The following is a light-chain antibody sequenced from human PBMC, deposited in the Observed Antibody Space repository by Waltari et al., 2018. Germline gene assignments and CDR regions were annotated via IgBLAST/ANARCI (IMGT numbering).Light chain of an antibody. CDR3: QQYNSYPYT. J-gene: IGKJ2*01. CDR1: QSIRSC. Sequence: DIQMTQSHYTLSASVGDRVTITCRARQSIRSCLAWYQQKPGKAPKLLIYKASSLESGVPCRFSGSGSGTEFTLTISSLQPDDFATYYCQQYNSYPYTFGQGTKLEIK. V-gene: IGKV1-5*03. CDR2: KAS.